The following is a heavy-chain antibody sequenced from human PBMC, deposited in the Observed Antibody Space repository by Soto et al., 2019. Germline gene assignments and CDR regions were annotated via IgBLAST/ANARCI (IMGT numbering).Heavy chain of an antibody. Sequence: PSETLSLTCAVSGYSISSGYYWGWIRQPPGKGLEWIGSIYHSGSTYYNPSLKSRVTISVDTSKNQFSLKLSSVTAADTAVYYCARETVVVAAIDYWGQGTLVTVS. CDR2: IYHSGST. CDR3: ARETVVVAAIDY. V-gene: IGHV4-38-2*02. CDR1: GYSISSGYY. D-gene: IGHD2-15*01. J-gene: IGHJ4*02.